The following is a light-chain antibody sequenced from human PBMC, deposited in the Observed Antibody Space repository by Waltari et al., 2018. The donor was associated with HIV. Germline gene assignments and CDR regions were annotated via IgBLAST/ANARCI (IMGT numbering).Light chain of an antibody. V-gene: IGLV2-14*01. CDR3: TSYTSRNTRV. CDR2: EVT. Sequence: QSALTQPASVSGSPGQSITISCTGTTSAVGASPYVSCYQQHPGKAPKLMIYEVTNRPSGVSFRFSGSKSGNTASLTISGLQAEDEADYFCTSYTSRNTRVFGTGTKVTVL. CDR1: TSAVGASPY. J-gene: IGLJ1*01.